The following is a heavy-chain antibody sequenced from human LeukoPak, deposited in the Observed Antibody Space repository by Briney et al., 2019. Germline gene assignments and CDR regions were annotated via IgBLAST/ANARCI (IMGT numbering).Heavy chain of an antibody. D-gene: IGHD6-19*01. CDR1: GFTFSSYA. CDR3: AKNVGIAVAGTADY. V-gene: IGHV3-23*01. Sequence: GGPLRLSCAASGFTFSSYAMSWVRQAPGKGLEWVSAISGSGGSTYYADSVKGRFTISRVNSKNTLYLQMNSLRAEDTAVYYCAKNVGIAVAGTADYWGQGTLVTVSS. J-gene: IGHJ4*02. CDR2: ISGSGGST.